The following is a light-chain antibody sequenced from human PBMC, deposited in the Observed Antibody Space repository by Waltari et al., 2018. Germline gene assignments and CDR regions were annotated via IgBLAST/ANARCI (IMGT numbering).Light chain of an antibody. CDR2: GAT. V-gene: IGLV2-23*01. CDR3: FSFVAANSFV. Sequence: QSALTQPASVSGSPGQSLTLSCTGTSNDIGNSDLVSWYQQRPGEAPKLLMYGATKRPSGVSNRFSGSKSGKTASLTISGLQTEDEADYYCFSFVAANSFVFGPGTKVTVL. J-gene: IGLJ1*01. CDR1: SNDIGNSDL.